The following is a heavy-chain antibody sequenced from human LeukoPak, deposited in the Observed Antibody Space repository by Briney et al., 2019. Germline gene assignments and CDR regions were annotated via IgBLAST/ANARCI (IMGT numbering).Heavy chain of an antibody. CDR2: IYYSGST. V-gene: IGHV4-31*03. J-gene: IGHJ6*02. CDR1: GGSISSGGYY. D-gene: IGHD3-22*01. CDR3: ARAPIVVVITSPYYYYYGMDV. Sequence: SETLSLTCTVSGGSISSGGYYWSWIRQHPGKGLEWIGYIYYSGSTYYNPSLKSRVTISVDTSKNQFSLKLSSVTAADTAVYYCARAPIVVVITSPYYYYYGMDVWGQGTTVTVSS.